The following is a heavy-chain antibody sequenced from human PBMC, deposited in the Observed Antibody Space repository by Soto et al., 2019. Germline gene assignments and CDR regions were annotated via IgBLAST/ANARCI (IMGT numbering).Heavy chain of an antibody. J-gene: IGHJ4*02. D-gene: IGHD2-15*01. CDR3: AKVDIVVVVAATCDY. CDR2: ISGSGGST. V-gene: IGHV3-23*01. CDR1: GFTFSSYA. Sequence: EVQLLESGGGLVQPGGSLRLSCAASGFTFSSYAMSWVRQAPGKGLEWVSAISGSGGSTYYADSVKGRFTISRDNSKNTLYLQMNSLRAEDMAVYYCAKVDIVVVVAATCDYWGQGTLVTVSS.